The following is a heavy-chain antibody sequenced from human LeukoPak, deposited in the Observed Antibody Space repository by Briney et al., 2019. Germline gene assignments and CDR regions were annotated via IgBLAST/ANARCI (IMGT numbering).Heavy chain of an antibody. CDR1: GFTFSSYS. D-gene: IGHD1-26*01. Sequence: PGGSLRLSCAASGFTFSSYSMNWVRQAPGKGLEWVSSMSSSSSYIYYADSVKGRFTISRDNAKNSLYLQMNSLRAEDTAVYYCARALPSPLYSGSYADAFDIWGQGTMVTVSS. CDR3: ARALPSPLYSGSYADAFDI. J-gene: IGHJ3*02. CDR2: MSSSSSYI. V-gene: IGHV3-21*01.